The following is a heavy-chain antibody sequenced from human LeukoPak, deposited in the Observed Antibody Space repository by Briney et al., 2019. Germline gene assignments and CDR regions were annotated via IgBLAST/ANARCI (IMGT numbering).Heavy chain of an antibody. CDR2: IYTTGST. V-gene: IGHV4-4*07. CDR1: GGSINSYY. Sequence: SETLSLTCTVSGGSINSYYWSWIRQPAGRGLEWIGRIYTTGSTNYNPSLKSRVTMSVDTSKNQFPLKLSSVTAADTAVYYCARDPLHFYDSVGSSFDFWGQGTLVTVSS. CDR3: ARDPLHFYDSVGSSFDF. D-gene: IGHD3-22*01. J-gene: IGHJ4*02.